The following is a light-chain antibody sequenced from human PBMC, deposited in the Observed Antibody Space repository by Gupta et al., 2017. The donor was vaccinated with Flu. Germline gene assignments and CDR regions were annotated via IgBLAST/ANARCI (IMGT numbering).Light chain of an antibody. CDR1: QSGLSNSNNKNY. V-gene: IGKV4-1*01. Sequence: DIVMTQSPHSLTVSLGETATITCRSSQSGLSNSNNKNYLAWYQQKPGQPPKLLIYWASTRESGVPDRFSGSGSGTDFTLTISSLQAEDVAVYYCQQDDNSQLTFGHGTKVDIK. CDR2: WAS. CDR3: QQDDNSQLT. J-gene: IGKJ3*01.